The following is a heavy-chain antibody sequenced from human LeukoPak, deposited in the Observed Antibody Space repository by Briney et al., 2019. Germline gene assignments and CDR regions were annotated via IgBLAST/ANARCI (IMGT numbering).Heavy chain of an antibody. CDR2: INHSGST. J-gene: IGHJ4*02. V-gene: IGHV4-34*01. Sequence: SETLSLTCAVYGGSFSGYYWSWIRQPPGKGLEWIGEINHSGSTNYNPSLKSRVTISVDTSKNQFSLKLSSVTAADTAVYYCARDKLAYYYGSGSHDFDYWGQGTLVTVSS. CDR1: GGSFSGYY. D-gene: IGHD3-10*01. CDR3: ARDKLAYYYGSGSHDFDY.